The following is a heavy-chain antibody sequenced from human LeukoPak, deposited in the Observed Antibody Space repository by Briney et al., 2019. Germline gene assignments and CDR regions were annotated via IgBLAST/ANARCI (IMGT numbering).Heavy chain of an antibody. CDR1: GFTFSSYG. J-gene: IGHJ6*02. D-gene: IGHD6-19*01. CDR3: ARDGWYAAVAPFYYYYYGMDV. CDR2: ISYDGSNK. V-gene: IGHV3-30*03. Sequence: GGSLRLSCAASGFTFSSYGMHWVRQAPGKGLEWVAVISYDGSNKYYADPVKGRFTISRDNSKNTLYLQMNSLRAEDTAVYYCARDGWYAAVAPFYYYYYGMDVWGQGTTVTVSS.